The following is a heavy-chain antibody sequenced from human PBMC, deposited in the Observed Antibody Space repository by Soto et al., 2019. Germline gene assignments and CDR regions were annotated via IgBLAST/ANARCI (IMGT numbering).Heavy chain of an antibody. CDR3: ARFFGSGFDY. D-gene: IGHD6-19*01. CDR1: GLPFSTDS. J-gene: IGHJ4*02. V-gene: IGHV3-48*02. CDR2: ISTSGATR. Sequence: EVQLVESGGGLVQPGGSLSPSGVASGLPFSTDSINWVRQAPGKGLEWVAHISTSGATRYYADSVKGRFTISRDNAKTSLYLQMDSLRNEDTAVYYCARFFGSGFDYWGQGTLVTVSS.